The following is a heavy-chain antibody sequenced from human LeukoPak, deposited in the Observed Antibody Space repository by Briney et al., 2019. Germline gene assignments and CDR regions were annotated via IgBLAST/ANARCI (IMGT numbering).Heavy chain of an antibody. J-gene: IGHJ5*02. CDR2: IKLDGSEK. D-gene: IGHD2-15*01. CDR1: GFTLSSYW. V-gene: IGHV3-7*03. Sequence: PSGGSLRLSCAASGFTLSSYWMTWVRQAPGKGLEWVANIKLDGSEKYYVDSVKGRFTISRDNAKNTLYLQMNSLRAEDTAVYYCAKDLGGFDPWGQGTLVTVSS. CDR3: AKDLGGFDP.